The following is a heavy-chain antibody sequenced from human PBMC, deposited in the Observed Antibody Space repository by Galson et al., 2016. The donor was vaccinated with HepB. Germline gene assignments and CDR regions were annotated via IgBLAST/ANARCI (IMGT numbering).Heavy chain of an antibody. J-gene: IGHJ4*02. V-gene: IGHV1-18*04. CDR2: ISAYNGNT. CDR3: ARVTRSFLRSEVYFSDY. CDR1: GYTFSSYG. D-gene: IGHD4-11*01. Sequence: SVKVSCKASGYTFSSYGLSWVRQAPGQGLEWMGWISAYNGNTNYAQKVQGRVTLTTDTSAKTAYMELRSLRSDDTAVYYCARVTRSFLRSEVYFSDYWGQGTLVTVSS.